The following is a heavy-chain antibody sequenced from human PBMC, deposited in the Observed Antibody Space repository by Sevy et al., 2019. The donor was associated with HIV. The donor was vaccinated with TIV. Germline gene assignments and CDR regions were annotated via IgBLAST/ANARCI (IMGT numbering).Heavy chain of an antibody. J-gene: IGHJ4*02. CDR3: SRDMSYFDGSGFYYY. CDR2: IRSKAYGGTT. CDR1: GFTFGDYA. V-gene: IGHV3-49*03. D-gene: IGHD3-22*01. Sequence: GGSLRLSCTTSGFTFGDYAMSWFRQAPGKGLEWVGFIRSKAYGGTTEYAASVKGRFTISRDDSKSIAYLQVNSLKTEDTAVYYCSRDMSYFDGSGFYYYWGQGTLVTVSS.